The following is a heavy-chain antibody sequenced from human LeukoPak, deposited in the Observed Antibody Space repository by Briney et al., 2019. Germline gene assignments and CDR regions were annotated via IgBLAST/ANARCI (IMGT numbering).Heavy chain of an antibody. CDR1: DGSSGYY. Sequence: PSETLSLTCAVYDGSSGYYWSWIRQPPGKGLEWIGEIHPSGITSFNPSLKSRASISADTSKNQFSLKLTSVTAADTALYYCSRGRDQSKTGDYWGQGTLVTASS. J-gene: IGHJ4*02. CDR3: SRGRDQSKTGDY. CDR2: IHPSGIT. D-gene: IGHD2-2*01. V-gene: IGHV4-34*01.